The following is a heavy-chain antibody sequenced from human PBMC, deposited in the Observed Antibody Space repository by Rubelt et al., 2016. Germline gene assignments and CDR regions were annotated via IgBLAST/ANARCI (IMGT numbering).Heavy chain of an antibody. CDR3: ARMPMVRGFDY. J-gene: IGHJ4*02. V-gene: IGHV4-59*12. D-gene: IGHD3-10*01. Sequence: QVQLQESGPGLVKPSETLSLTCTVSGGSISSYYWSWIRQPPGQGLEWIGEINHSGNNNYNPSLKCRVTISVDTSKNQFSLKLSSVTAADTAVYYCARMPMVRGFDYWGQGTLVTVSS. CDR2: INHSGNN. CDR1: GGSISSYY.